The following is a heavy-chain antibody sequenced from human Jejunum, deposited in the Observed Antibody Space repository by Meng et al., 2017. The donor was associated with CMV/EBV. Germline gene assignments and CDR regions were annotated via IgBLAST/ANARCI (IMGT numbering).Heavy chain of an antibody. D-gene: IGHD2-2*01. CDR2: ISSSSSYR. Sequence: SYTMNWVRQARRKGLEWVSYISSSSSYRNYADSVKGRFTISRDNAGNSLDLQMNSLRAEDTAVYYCARGAVDCSSTSCFSGFFDLWGQGTRVTVSS. CDR1: SYT. CDR3: ARGAVDCSSTSCFSGFFDL. J-gene: IGHJ4*02. V-gene: IGHV3-21*06.